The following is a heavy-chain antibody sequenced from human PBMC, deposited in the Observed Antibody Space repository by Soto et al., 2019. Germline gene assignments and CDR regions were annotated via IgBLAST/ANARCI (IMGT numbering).Heavy chain of an antibody. CDR1: GGTFSSYA. CDR2: IIPIFGTA. CDR3: AASLPGLSSSPQAPGY. D-gene: IGHD6-6*01. Sequence: ASVKVSCKASGGTFSSYAISWVRQAPGQGLEWMGGIIPIFGTANYAQKFQERVTITADKSTSTAYMELSSLRSEDTAVYYCAASLPGLSSSPQAPGYWGQGTLVTVSS. J-gene: IGHJ4*02. V-gene: IGHV1-69*06.